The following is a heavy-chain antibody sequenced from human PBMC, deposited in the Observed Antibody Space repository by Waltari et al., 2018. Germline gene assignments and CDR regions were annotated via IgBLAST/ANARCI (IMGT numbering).Heavy chain of an antibody. V-gene: IGHV4-59*11. CDR2: IYYSGST. CDR1: GGSISSHY. J-gene: IGHJ3*02. CDR3: ARAGITGTTHAFDI. D-gene: IGHD1-20*01. Sequence: QVQLQESGPGLVKPSETLSLTCTVSGGSISSHYWSWIRQPPGKGLEWIGYIYYSGSTNHNPSLKSRVTISVDTSKNQFSLKLSSVTAADTAVYYCARAGITGTTHAFDIWGQGTMVTVSS.